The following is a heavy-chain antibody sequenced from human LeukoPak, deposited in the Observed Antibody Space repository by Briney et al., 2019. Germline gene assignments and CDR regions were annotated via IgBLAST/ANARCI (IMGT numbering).Heavy chain of an antibody. V-gene: IGHV3-7*05. CDR2: IKQDGSQK. CDR3: ARGPTVTNFHDAFDI. Sequence: GGSLRLSCAAYGFTFSSYWMSWVRQGPGKGLEWVATIKQDGSQKEYVDSVKGRFTISRDNAKNSLYLQMNSLRAEDTAVYYCARGPTVTNFHDAFDIWGQGTMVTVSS. J-gene: IGHJ3*02. D-gene: IGHD4-17*01. CDR1: GFTFSSYW.